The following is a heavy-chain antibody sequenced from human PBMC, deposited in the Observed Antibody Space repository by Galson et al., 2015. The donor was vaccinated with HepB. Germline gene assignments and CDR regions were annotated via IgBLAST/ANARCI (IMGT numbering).Heavy chain of an antibody. J-gene: IGHJ6*02. CDR1: GFTVSSNY. V-gene: IGHV3-66*02. D-gene: IGHD4-17*01. CDR3: ARDQGDDYVNYYYYHGMDV. CDR2: IDSGGRT. Sequence: SLRLSCAASGFTVSSNYMSWVRQAPGKGLEWVSVIDSGGRTHYADSVKGRFTISRDNSKNTLYLQVNSLRAEDTAVYYCARDQGDDYVNYYYYHGMDVWGQGTTFTVSS.